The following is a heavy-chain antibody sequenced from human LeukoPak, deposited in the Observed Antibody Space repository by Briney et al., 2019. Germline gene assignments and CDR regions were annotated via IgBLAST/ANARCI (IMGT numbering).Heavy chain of an antibody. CDR3: SRDGGEGGNSAFDI. V-gene: IGHV3-72*01. CDR2: IRRGANSYTT. D-gene: IGHD3-16*01. Sequence: GGSLRLSCAASGFTFSSYGMHWVRQAPGKGLEWVGRIRRGANSYTTEYAASVKGRFTISRDDSKNSLYLHMNRLKTEDTAVYHCSRDGGEGGNSAFDIWGQGTKVTVSS. CDR1: GFTFSSYG. J-gene: IGHJ3*02.